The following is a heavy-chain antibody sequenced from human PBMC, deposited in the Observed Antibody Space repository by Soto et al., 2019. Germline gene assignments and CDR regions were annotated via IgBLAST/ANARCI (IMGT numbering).Heavy chain of an antibody. CDR1: GFTFSSYG. V-gene: IGHV3-33*01. J-gene: IGHJ4*02. D-gene: IGHD3-22*01. CDR3: ARDSDDYYDSSGARSGYFDY. Sequence: GGSLRLSCAASGFTFSSYGMHWVRQAPGKGLEWVAVIWYDGSNKYYADSVKGRFTISRDNSKNTLYLQMNSLRAEDTAVYYCARDSDDYYDSSGARSGYFDYWGQGTLVTVSS. CDR2: IWYDGSNK.